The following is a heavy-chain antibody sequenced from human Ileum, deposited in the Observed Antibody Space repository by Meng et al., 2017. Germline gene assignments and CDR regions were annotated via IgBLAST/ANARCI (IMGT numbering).Heavy chain of an antibody. Sequence: GESLKISCAASGFPFSSYAIHWVRQAPGKGLEWVTVISDDGSTKHYADSVKGRFTISRDNSKNTVYLQLNGLRAEDTALYYCTTLAGAATLDYWGQGTLV. CDR2: ISDDGSTK. V-gene: IGHV3-30*04. D-gene: IGHD2/OR15-2a*01. CDR1: GFPFSSYA. CDR3: TTLAGAATLDY. J-gene: IGHJ4*02.